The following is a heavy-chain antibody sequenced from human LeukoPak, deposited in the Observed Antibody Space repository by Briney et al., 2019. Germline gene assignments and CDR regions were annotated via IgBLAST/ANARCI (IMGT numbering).Heavy chain of an antibody. CDR2: IYYSGST. Sequence: SETLSLTCTVSGGSISRYYWSWIRQPPGKGLEWIGYIYYSGSTNYNPSLKSRVTISVDTSKNQFSLKLSSVTAADTAVYYCARGDSRDIDYWGQGTLVTVSS. J-gene: IGHJ4*02. V-gene: IGHV4-59*01. CDR3: ARGDSRDIDY. D-gene: IGHD6-13*01. CDR1: GGSISRYY.